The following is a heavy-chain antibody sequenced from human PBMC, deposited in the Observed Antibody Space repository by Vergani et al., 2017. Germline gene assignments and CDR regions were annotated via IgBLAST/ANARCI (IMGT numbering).Heavy chain of an antibody. CDR2: ISVNVFDK. CDR3: AKDWYDH. CDR1: GFTFDDYA. J-gene: IGHJ4*02. D-gene: IGHD3-16*01. Sequence: EVQLVESGGGLVQPGRSLKLSCAASGFTFDDYAMHWVRQAPGKGLEWVSTISVNVFDKLYADSVKGRFTISRDNSKNMLYLQMNSLRADDTAVYYCAKDWYDHWGQGTLVTVSS. V-gene: IGHV3-23*04.